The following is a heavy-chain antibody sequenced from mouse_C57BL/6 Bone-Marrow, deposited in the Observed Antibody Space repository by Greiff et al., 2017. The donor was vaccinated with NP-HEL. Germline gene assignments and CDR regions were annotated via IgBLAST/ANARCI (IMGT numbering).Heavy chain of an antibody. J-gene: IGHJ1*03. CDR1: GFTFSSYA. D-gene: IGHD2-3*01. CDR2: ISSGGDYI. Sequence: EVQRVESGEGLVKPGGSLKLSCAASGFTFSSYAMSWVRQTPEKRLEWVAYISSGGDYIYYADTVKGRFTISSAKARNTLYLQMSSLKSEDTAMYYCTREWLLPYWYFDVWGTGTTVTVSS. CDR3: TREWLLPYWYFDV. V-gene: IGHV5-9-1*02.